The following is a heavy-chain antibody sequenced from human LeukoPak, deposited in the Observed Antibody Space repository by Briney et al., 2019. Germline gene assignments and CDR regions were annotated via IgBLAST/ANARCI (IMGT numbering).Heavy chain of an antibody. D-gene: IGHD2-2*02. CDR2: IYYSGST. Sequence: SDTVSLTCTVSGGSISSSSYYWGWIRQPPGKGLEWIGSIYYSGSTYYNPSLKSRVTISVGTSKHLFSLKLSSVTAADTAVYYCARDKAPRYCSSTSCYKYNWFDPWGQGTLATVSS. V-gene: IGHV4-39*07. CDR1: GGSISSSSYY. J-gene: IGHJ5*02. CDR3: ARDKAPRYCSSTSCYKYNWFDP.